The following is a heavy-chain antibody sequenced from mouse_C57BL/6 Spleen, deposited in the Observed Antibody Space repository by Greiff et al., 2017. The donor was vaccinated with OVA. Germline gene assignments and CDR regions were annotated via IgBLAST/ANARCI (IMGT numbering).Heavy chain of an antibody. D-gene: IGHD1-1*01. CDR2: INPSSGYT. V-gene: IGHV1-7*01. J-gene: IGHJ3*01. CDR1: GYTFTSYW. Sequence: QVQLQQSGAELAKPGASVKLSCKASGYTFTSYWMHWVKQRPGQGLEWIGYINPSSGYTKYNQKFKDKATLTADKSSSTAYMQLSSLTYEDSAVYDCARRGITTVVATDAWFAYWGQGTLVTVSA. CDR3: ARRGITTVVATDAWFAY.